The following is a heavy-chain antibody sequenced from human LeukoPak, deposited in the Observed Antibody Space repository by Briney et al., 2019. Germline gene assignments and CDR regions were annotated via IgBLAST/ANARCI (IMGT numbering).Heavy chain of an antibody. Sequence: GGSLRLSCAASGFTFSSYGMHWVRQAPGKGLEWVAVIWYDGSNKYYADSVKGRFTISRDNSKNTLYLQMNSLRAEDTAVYYCARDAGNSGYGMDVWGQGTTVTVSS. D-gene: IGHD6-19*01. J-gene: IGHJ6*02. CDR2: IWYDGSNK. CDR1: GFTFSSYG. V-gene: IGHV3-33*01. CDR3: ARDAGNSGYGMDV.